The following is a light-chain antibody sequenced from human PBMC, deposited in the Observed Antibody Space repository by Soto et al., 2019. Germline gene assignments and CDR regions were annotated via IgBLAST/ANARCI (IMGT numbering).Light chain of an antibody. CDR2: DAY. V-gene: IGKV1-5*01. Sequence: DMTQSRSTLTASIGERVTITGRSSQIISEWLAWYQQKPGKAPKVMIYDAYSLQSGVPGRFSGSGSGTEFTLTISRLQPDESATYDCQRYNSSPWAVGQATKGEI. CDR1: QIISEW. J-gene: IGKJ1*01. CDR3: QRYNSSPWA.